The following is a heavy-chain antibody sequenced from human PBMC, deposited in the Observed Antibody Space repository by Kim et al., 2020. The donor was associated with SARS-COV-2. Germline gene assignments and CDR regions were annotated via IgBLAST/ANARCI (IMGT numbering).Heavy chain of an antibody. Sequence: SETLSLTCTVSGGSISSYYWSWIRQPAGKGLEWIGRIYTSGSTNYNPSLKSRVTMSVDTSKNQFSLKLSSVTAADTAVYYCARAQPYCSGGSCYWWFDPWGQGTLVTVSS. CDR2: IYTSGST. V-gene: IGHV4-4*07. D-gene: IGHD2-15*01. CDR1: GGSISSYY. J-gene: IGHJ5*02. CDR3: ARAQPYCSGGSCYWWFDP.